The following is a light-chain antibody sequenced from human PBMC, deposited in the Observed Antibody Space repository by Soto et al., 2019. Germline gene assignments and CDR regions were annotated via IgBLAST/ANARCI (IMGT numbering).Light chain of an antibody. J-gene: IGKJ1*01. V-gene: IGKV3-20*01. CDR1: QSVSSSN. Sequence: AGRATLKGNASQSVSSSNFAWYQQKPAQAPRLLIYGASRRAPGIPERFSGSGSGTDFTLTISRLEPEDFAVYYCQQYLTSPKTFGQGTKVDIK. CDR2: GAS. CDR3: QQYLTSPKT.